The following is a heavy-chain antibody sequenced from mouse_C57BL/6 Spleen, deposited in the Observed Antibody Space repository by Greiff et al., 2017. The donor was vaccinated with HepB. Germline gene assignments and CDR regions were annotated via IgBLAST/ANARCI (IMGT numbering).Heavy chain of an antibody. CDR3: AKTAQATMFAY. V-gene: IGHV1-82*01. J-gene: IGHJ3*01. Sequence: QVQLKESGSELVKPGASVKISCKASGYAFSSSWMNWVKQRPGKGLEWIGRIYPGDGDTNYNGKFKGKATLTADKSSSTAYMQLSSLTSEDSAVYFCAKTAQATMFAYWGQGTLVTVSA. CDR1: GYAFSSSW. CDR2: IYPGDGDT. D-gene: IGHD3-2*02.